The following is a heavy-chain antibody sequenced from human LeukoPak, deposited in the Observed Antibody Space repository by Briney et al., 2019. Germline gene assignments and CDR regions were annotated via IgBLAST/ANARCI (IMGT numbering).Heavy chain of an antibody. V-gene: IGHV1-18*01. J-gene: IGHJ4*02. CDR1: GYTFTTSG. D-gene: IGHD1-7*01. CDR3: AGVAGFYWNSDSFDY. Sequence: GASVKASCKASGYTFTTSGISWVRQAPGQGLEWMGWISAYNGQTNYAQKVQGRVTMTTDTSTKTVYMELRSLGSDDTAVYYCAGVAGFYWNSDSFDYWGQGTQVTVSS. CDR2: ISAYNGQT.